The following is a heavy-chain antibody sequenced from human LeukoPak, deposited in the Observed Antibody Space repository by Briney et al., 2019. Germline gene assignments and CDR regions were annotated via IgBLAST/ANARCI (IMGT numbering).Heavy chain of an antibody. V-gene: IGHV7-4-1*02. Sequence: ASVKVSCKASGYTFTGYTMSWVRQAPGQGLEWMGWINTNTGNPTYAQGFTGRFVFSLDTSVSTAYLQINSLEAEDTAVYYCAGGTPPMTTATYYFDYWGQGTLVTVSS. CDR1: GYTFTGYT. CDR3: AGGTPPMTTATYYFDY. D-gene: IGHD4-17*01. CDR2: INTNTGNP. J-gene: IGHJ4*02.